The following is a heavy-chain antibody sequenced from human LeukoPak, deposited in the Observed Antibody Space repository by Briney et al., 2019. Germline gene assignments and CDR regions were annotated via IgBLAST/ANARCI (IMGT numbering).Heavy chain of an antibody. D-gene: IGHD5-24*01. CDR2: ISSSGSTI. J-gene: IGHJ4*02. Sequence: GGSLRLSCAASGFTFSDYYMSWIRQAPGKGLEWVSYISSSGSTIYYADSVKGRFTISRDNAKNSLYLQMNSLRAEDTAVYYCARIREEMATMGYYYDYWGQGTLVTVSS. CDR3: ARIREEMATMGYYYDY. CDR1: GFTFSDYY. V-gene: IGHV3-11*04.